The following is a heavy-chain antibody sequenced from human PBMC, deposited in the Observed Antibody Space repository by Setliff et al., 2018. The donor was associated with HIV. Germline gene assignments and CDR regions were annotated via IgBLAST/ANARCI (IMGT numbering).Heavy chain of an antibody. J-gene: IGHJ4*02. CDR3: ARAPPYSTGWGLDY. D-gene: IGHD6-19*01. Sequence: ASVKVSCKASGYIFTNYYVHWVRQAPGQGLEWMGIINPGGGTTSYPRKFRDKVTLTRDTSTSTVYMELTYLTSEDTAVYYYARAPPYSTGWGLDYWGQGTLVTVSS. CDR1: GYIFTNYY. V-gene: IGHV1-46*01. CDR2: INPGGGTT.